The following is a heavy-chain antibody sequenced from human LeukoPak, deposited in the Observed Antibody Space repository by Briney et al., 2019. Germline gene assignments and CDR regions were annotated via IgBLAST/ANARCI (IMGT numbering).Heavy chain of an antibody. J-gene: IGHJ6*03. CDR1: GYTFTGYY. Sequence: ASVKVSCKASGYTFTGYYMHWVRQAPGQGLEWMGWISAYNGNTNYAQKLQGRVTMTTDTSTSTAYMELRSLRSDDTAVYYCARVFVVVTAIRLYYYYMDVWGKGTTVTISS. V-gene: IGHV1-18*04. CDR2: ISAYNGNT. CDR3: ARVFVVVTAIRLYYYYMDV. D-gene: IGHD2-21*02.